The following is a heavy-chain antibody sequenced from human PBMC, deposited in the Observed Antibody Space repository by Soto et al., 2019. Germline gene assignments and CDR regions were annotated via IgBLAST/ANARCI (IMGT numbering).Heavy chain of an antibody. CDR2: IYYSGST. Sequence: QLQLQESGPGLVKPSETLSLTCTVSGGSISSSSYYWGWIRQPPGKGLEWIGSIYYSGSTYYNPSLNRRVTISVDTSKHQFALKLSSVTAAGTAVYYCGSSDILVVPGAIGWFGPWGQGTLVTGS. CDR3: GSSDILVVPGAIGWFGP. V-gene: IGHV4-39*01. J-gene: IGHJ5*02. CDR1: GGSISSSSYY. D-gene: IGHD2-2*01.